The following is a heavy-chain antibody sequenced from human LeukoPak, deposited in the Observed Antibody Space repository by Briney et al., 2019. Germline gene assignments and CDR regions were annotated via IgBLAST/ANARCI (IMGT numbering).Heavy chain of an antibody. V-gene: IGHV4-34*01. CDR2: INHSGST. D-gene: IGHD3-22*01. J-gene: IGHJ4*02. CDR1: GGSFSGYY. Sequence: PSETLSLTCAVYGGSFSGYYWSWIRQPPGKGLEWIGEINHSGSTNYNPSLKSRVTISVDTSKNQFSLKLSSVTAADTAVYYCAREGGYYDSSGYYPLDYWGQGTLVTVSS. CDR3: AREGGYYDSSGYYPLDY.